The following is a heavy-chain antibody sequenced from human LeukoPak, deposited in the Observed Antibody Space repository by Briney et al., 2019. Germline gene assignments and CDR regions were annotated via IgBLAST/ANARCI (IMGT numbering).Heavy chain of an antibody. J-gene: IGHJ4*02. D-gene: IGHD3-9*01. CDR1: GFTFSSYA. Sequence: GGSLRLSCAASGFTFSSYAMHWVRQAPGKGLEWVALMSYDGSDKYYADSVKGRFTISRDNSKNTLHLQMNSLTTEDTAVYYCARSPNWGWLLPFDYWGQGTLVTVSS. CDR2: MSYDGSDK. V-gene: IGHV3-30-3*01. CDR3: ARSPNWGWLLPFDY.